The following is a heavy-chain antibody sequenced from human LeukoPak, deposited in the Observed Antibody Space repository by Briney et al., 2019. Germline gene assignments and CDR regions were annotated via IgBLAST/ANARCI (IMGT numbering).Heavy chain of an antibody. D-gene: IGHD6-19*01. CDR3: ARGRTTTGIAVAGTRWFDP. CDR1: GYSFTSYW. Sequence: GESLKISCKGSGYSFTSYWIGWVRQMPGKGLEWMGIIYPGDSDTRYSPSFQGQVTISADKSISTAYLQWSSLKASDTAMYYCARGRTTTGIAVAGTRWFDPWGQGTLVTVSS. CDR2: IYPGDSDT. V-gene: IGHV5-51*01. J-gene: IGHJ5*02.